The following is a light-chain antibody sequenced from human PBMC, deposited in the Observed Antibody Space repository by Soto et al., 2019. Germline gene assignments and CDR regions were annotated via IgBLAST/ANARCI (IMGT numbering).Light chain of an antibody. J-gene: IGLJ1*01. Sequence: QSALTQPRSVSGSPGQSVTISCTGTSSDVGGYNYVSWYQQHPGKAPKLMIYDVSKRPSGVPDRFSGSKSGNTASLTISGLQAEDEADYCCCSYAGSYTFPDVFGTGTKLTVL. CDR3: CSYAGSYTFPDV. CDR2: DVS. V-gene: IGLV2-11*01. CDR1: SSDVGGYNY.